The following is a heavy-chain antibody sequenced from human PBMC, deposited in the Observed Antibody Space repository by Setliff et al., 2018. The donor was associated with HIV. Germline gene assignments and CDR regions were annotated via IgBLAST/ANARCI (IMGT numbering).Heavy chain of an antibody. Sequence: PGGSLRLSCAASGFTFDRYWMHWVRQAPGEGLVWVSRVSSDGSSKTYADSVKDRFTISRDNAKNSLYLQMNSLRAEDTAVYYCAKKTAAYTSGSWLHYWGQGTLVTVSS. D-gene: IGHD3-10*01. CDR3: AKKTAAYTSGSWLHY. CDR1: GFTFDRYW. J-gene: IGHJ4*02. CDR2: VSSDGSSK. V-gene: IGHV3-74*01.